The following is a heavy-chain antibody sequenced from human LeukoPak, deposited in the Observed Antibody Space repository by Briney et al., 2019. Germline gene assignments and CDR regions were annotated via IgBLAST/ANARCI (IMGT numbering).Heavy chain of an antibody. J-gene: IGHJ4*02. D-gene: IGHD1-26*01. Sequence: GSLRLSCAASGFTFSTYEMHWVRQPPGKGLEWIGKINHSGSTNYNPSLKSRVTISVDTSKNQFSLKLSSVTAADTAVYYCAKCIVGATTPFDYWGQGTLVTVSS. CDR1: GFTFSTYE. CDR2: INHSGST. CDR3: AKCIVGATTPFDY. V-gene: IGHV4-34*08.